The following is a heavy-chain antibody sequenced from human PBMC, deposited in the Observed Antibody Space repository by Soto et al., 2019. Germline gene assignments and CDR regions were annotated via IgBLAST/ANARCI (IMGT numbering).Heavy chain of an antibody. Sequence: QVQLQQSGPGLVKPSQTLSLTCAISGDSVSTNSATWDWIRQSPSRGLEWLGRTSYRSKWSNDYAVSVKGRISINPDTSNNQCSLQLNSVPPDDTGVYSCVRLIGNRWLDSWGQGALVTVSS. J-gene: IGHJ5*01. D-gene: IGHD2-8*01. V-gene: IGHV6-1*01. CDR2: TSYRSKWSN. CDR1: GDSVSTNSAT. CDR3: VRLIGNRWLDS.